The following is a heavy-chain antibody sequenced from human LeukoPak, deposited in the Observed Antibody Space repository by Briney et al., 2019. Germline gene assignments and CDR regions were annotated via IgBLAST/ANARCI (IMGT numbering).Heavy chain of an antibody. CDR3: ASSRVITMIVVVTDDAFDI. CDR1: GYTFTSYD. Sequence: GASVKVSCKASGYTFTSYDINWVRQATGQGLEWMGWIDPNSGGTNYAQKFQGRVTMTRDTSISTAYMELSWLRSDDTAMYYCASSRVITMIVVVTDDAFDIWGQGTMVTVSS. D-gene: IGHD3-22*01. CDR2: IDPNSGGT. J-gene: IGHJ3*02. V-gene: IGHV1-2*02.